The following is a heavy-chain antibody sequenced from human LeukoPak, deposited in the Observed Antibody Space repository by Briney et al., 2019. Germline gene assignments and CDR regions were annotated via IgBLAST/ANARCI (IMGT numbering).Heavy chain of an antibody. CDR1: GYTFTSYG. CDR3: ARRYCSSTSCYSHYYYYYYMDV. V-gene: IGHV1-18*01. D-gene: IGHD2-2*01. J-gene: IGHJ6*03. CDR2: ISAYNGNT. Sequence: ASVKVSCKASGYTFTSYGISWVRQAPGQGLEWMGWISAYNGNTNYAQKLQGRVTMTTDTSTSTAYMELRSLRSDDTAVYYCARRYCSSTSCYSHYYYYYYMDVWGKGTTVTVSS.